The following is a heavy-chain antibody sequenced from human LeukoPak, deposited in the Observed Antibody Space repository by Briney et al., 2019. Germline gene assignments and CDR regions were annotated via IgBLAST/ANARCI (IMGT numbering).Heavy chain of an antibody. J-gene: IGHJ6*03. Sequence: ASVKVSCKASGYTFTSYGISWVRQAPGQGLEWMGWINPNSGGTNYAQKFQGRVTMTRDTSISTAYMELSRLRSDDTAVYYCARDRTVTTVYYYYYYYMDVWGKGTTVTVSS. V-gene: IGHV1-2*02. CDR2: INPNSGGT. D-gene: IGHD4-17*01. CDR3: ARDRTVTTVYYYYYYYMDV. CDR1: GYTFTSYG.